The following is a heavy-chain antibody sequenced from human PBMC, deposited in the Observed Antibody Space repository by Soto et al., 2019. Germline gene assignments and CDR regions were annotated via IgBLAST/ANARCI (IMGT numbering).Heavy chain of an antibody. J-gene: IGHJ2*01. CDR1: DDSISSGGYY. D-gene: IGHD3-9*01. CDR3: ARGTDTWFFAL. V-gene: IGHV4-31*03. Sequence: QVQLQESGPGLVKPSQTLSLTCTVSDDSISSGGYYWSWIRQHPGKGLEWIGYIYGTGNMYYKSSLKSRLTFSVDTSKNHFSLKLTSVTAAATAVYYCARGTDTWFFALWGRGTLVTVSS. CDR2: IYGTGNM.